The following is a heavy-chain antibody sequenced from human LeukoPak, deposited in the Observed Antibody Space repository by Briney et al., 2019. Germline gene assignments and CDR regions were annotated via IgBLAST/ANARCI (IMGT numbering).Heavy chain of an antibody. CDR2: IFYTGST. CDR3: AGSSITIFGVAPFDY. V-gene: IGHV4-59*12. J-gene: IGHJ4*02. D-gene: IGHD3-3*01. Sequence: SETLSLTCTVSGGPISSYYWSWIRQPPGKGLEWIGYIFYTGSTNYNPSLKSRVTISVDKSKNQFSLKLSSVTAADTAVYYCAGSSITIFGVAPFDYWGQGTLVTVSS. CDR1: GGPISSYY.